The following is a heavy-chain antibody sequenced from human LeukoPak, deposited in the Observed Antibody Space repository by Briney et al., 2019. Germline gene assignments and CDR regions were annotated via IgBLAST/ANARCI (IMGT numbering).Heavy chain of an antibody. V-gene: IGHV4-61*02. D-gene: IGHD2-15*01. CDR3: ARDHCSGGSCYRDYYYYYMDV. Sequence: XXTVXGGSISSGSYXWSWIRQPAGKGXEWIGRIYTSGSTNYNPSLKSRVTISVDTSKNQFSLKLSSVTAADTAVYYCARDHCSGGSCYRDYYYYYMDVWGKGTTVTVSS. CDR2: IYTSGST. J-gene: IGHJ6*03. CDR1: GGSISSGSYX.